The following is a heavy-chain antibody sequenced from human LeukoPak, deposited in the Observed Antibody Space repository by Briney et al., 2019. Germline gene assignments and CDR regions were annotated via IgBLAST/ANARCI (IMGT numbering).Heavy chain of an antibody. CDR3: ARGLSLDRYEMATRDFWVGVDY. CDR1: GGSFSGYY. CDR2: INHSGST. D-gene: IGHD5-24*01. Sequence: SETLSLTCAVYGGSFSGYYWSWIRQPPGKGLEWIGEINHSGSTNYNPSLKSRVTISVDTSKNQFSLKLSSVTAADTAVYYCARGLSLDRYEMATRDFWVGVDYWGQGTLVTVPS. J-gene: IGHJ4*02. V-gene: IGHV4-34*01.